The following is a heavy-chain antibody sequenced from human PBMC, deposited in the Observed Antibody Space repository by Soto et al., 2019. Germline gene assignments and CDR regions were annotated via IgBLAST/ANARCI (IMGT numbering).Heavy chain of an antibody. Sequence: GGSLRLSCAASGFTFTNYEMNWVRQAPGKGLEWVSYISSSGSTIYYADSVKGRFTISRDNAKNSLYLQMNSLRAEDTAVYYCAREYSNYGTDVWGQGTTVTVSS. CDR1: GFTFTNYE. V-gene: IGHV3-48*03. J-gene: IGHJ6*02. CDR2: ISSSGSTI. D-gene: IGHD2-15*01. CDR3: AREYSNYGTDV.